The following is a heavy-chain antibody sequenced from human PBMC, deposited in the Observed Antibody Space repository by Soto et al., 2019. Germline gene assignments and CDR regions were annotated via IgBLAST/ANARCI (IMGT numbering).Heavy chain of an antibody. CDR2: IYHSGST. Sequence: SETLSLTCAVSGGSISSSNWWSWVRQPPGKGLEWIGEIYHSGSTNYNPSLKSRVTISVDKSKNQFSLKLSSVTAADTAVYYCAIDLLESSSYYYYGMDVWGQGTTVTVSS. CDR3: AIDLLESSSYYYYGMDV. CDR1: GGSISSSNW. V-gene: IGHV4-4*02. D-gene: IGHD3-3*01. J-gene: IGHJ6*02.